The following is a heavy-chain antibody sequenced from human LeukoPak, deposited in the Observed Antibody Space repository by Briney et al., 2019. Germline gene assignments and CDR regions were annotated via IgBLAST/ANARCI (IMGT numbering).Heavy chain of an antibody. D-gene: IGHD5-18*01. CDR2: ISSSSSYI. Sequence: PGGSLRLSCAAPGFTFSSYSMNWVRQAPGKGLEWVSYISSSSSYIYYADSVKGRFTISRDNAKNSLYLQMNSLRAEDTAVYYCARGPHSALDTDDAFDIWGQGTMVTVSS. CDR1: GFTFSSYS. V-gene: IGHV3-21*05. CDR3: ARGPHSALDTDDAFDI. J-gene: IGHJ3*02.